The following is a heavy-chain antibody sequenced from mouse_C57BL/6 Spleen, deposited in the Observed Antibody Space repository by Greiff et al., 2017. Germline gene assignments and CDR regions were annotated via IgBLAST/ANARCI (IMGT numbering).Heavy chain of an antibody. CDR3: ARSLYGKGAMDY. CDR2: IDPSASET. V-gene: IGHV1-52*01. J-gene: IGHJ4*01. Sequence: VQLQQPGAELVRPGSSVKLSCKASGYTFTSYWMHWVKPRPIQCLDWIGNIDPSASETHYHQKFKDKATLTVDKSASTGYMQLSSLTSEDSAVYYCARSLYGKGAMDYWGQGTSVTVSS. D-gene: IGHD2-1*01. CDR1: GYTFTSYW.